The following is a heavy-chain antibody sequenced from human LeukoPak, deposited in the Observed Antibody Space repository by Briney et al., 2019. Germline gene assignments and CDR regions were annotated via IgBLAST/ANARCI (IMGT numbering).Heavy chain of an antibody. V-gene: IGHV1-69*06. CDR1: GGTFSSYA. Sequence: SVKVSCKASGGTFSSYAISWVRQAPGQGLEWMGRIIPIFGTANYAQKFQGRATITADKSTSTAYMELSSLRSEDTAVYYCARGGYCSGGSCYPIDYWGQGTLVTVSS. J-gene: IGHJ4*02. CDR2: IIPIFGTA. D-gene: IGHD2-15*01. CDR3: ARGGYCSGGSCYPIDY.